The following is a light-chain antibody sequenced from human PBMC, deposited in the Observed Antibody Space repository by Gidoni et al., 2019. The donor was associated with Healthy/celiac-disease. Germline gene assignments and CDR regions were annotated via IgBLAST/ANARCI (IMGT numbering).Light chain of an antibody. V-gene: IGKV1-8*01. J-gene: IGKJ1*01. Sequence: AIRMTQSPSSLSASTGDRVTITCRASQGISSYLAWYHHKPGKATKLLLYAASTLQSGVPSRFSGSGSGTDFTLTIGCLQSEDFATYYCQQYYSYPRAFXQXTKVEIK. CDR2: AAS. CDR1: QGISSY. CDR3: QQYYSYPRA.